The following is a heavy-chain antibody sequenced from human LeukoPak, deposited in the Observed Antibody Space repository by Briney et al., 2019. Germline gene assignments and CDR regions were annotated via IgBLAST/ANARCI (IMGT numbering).Heavy chain of an antibody. Sequence: PGGSLRLSCAASGFTFSSYAMHWVRQAPGKGLEYVSAISSNGGSTYYANSVKGRFTISRDNSKNTLYLQMGSLRAEDMAVYYCARDPYSSSWYDAKSYYYYYYMDVWGKGTTVTVSS. J-gene: IGHJ6*03. CDR2: ISSNGGST. CDR3: ARDPYSSSWYDAKSYYYYYYMDV. V-gene: IGHV3-64*01. CDR1: GFTFSSYA. D-gene: IGHD6-13*01.